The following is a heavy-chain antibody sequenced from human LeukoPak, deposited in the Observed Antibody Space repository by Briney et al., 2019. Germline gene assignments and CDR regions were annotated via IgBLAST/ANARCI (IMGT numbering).Heavy chain of an antibody. CDR3: AKYRDSSGYHPGFFDY. D-gene: IGHD3-22*01. CDR1: GFTFSSYA. V-gene: IGHV3-23*01. CDR2: ISGSGGST. Sequence: GGSLRLSCAASGFTFSSYAMSWVRQAPGEGLEWVSAISGSGGSTYYADSVKGRFTISRDNSKNTLYLQMNSLRAEDTAVYYCAKYRDSSGYHPGFFDYWGQGTLVTVSS. J-gene: IGHJ4*02.